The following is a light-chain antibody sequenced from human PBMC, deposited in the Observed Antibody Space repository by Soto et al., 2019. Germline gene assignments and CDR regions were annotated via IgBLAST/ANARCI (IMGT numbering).Light chain of an antibody. V-gene: IGKV3-15*01. CDR1: QSISDY. CDR2: GAS. CDR3: QQYNSWPKT. J-gene: IGKJ1*01. Sequence: IVLTQSPATLSLSPGERVTLSCKASQSISDYLAWYQQKPGQAPRLLIYGASTRATDIPARFSGSGSGTEFTLTISSLQSEDFAVYYCQQYNSWPKTFGQGTKVDIK.